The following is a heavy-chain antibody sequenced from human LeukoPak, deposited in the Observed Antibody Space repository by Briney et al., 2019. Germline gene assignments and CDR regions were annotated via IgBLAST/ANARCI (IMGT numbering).Heavy chain of an antibody. J-gene: IGHJ4*02. V-gene: IGHV3-74*01. D-gene: IGHD3-22*01. Sequence: PGGSLRLSCAASGFTFSNYWMHWVRQAPGKGLVWVSHINTDGSTTTYADSVKGRFTISRDNAKNTLYLQMHSLRAEDTAVYYCARDTYDTSGYYYGPFDYWGQGTLVTVSS. CDR2: INTDGSTT. CDR1: GFTFSNYW. CDR3: ARDTYDTSGYYYGPFDY.